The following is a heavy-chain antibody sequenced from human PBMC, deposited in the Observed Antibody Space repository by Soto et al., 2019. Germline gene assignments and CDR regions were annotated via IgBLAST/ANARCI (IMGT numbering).Heavy chain of an antibody. V-gene: IGHV1-18*01. J-gene: IGHJ6*02. Sequence: EASVKVSCKASGYTFTSYGISWVRQAPGQGLEWMGWISAYNGNTNYAQKLQGRVTMTTDTSTSTAYMELRSLRSDDTAVYYCARASPLWFGELLPRYYYYGMDVWGQGTTVTVSS. CDR2: ISAYNGNT. D-gene: IGHD3-10*01. CDR3: ARASPLWFGELLPRYYYYGMDV. CDR1: GYTFTSYG.